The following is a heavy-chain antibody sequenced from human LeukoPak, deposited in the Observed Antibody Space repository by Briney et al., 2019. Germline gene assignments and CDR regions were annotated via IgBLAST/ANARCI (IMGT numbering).Heavy chain of an antibody. J-gene: IGHJ4*02. CDR1: GGSFSSGSYY. CDR2: IYYSGST. Sequence: SETLSLTCTVSGGSFSSGSYYWSWIRQPPGKGLEWIGYIYYSGSTNYNPSLKSRVTISVDTSKNQFSLKLSSVTAADTAVYYCARVPGLSWLPNYYFDYWGQGTLVTVSS. V-gene: IGHV4-61*01. CDR3: ARVPGLSWLPNYYFDY. D-gene: IGHD3-22*01.